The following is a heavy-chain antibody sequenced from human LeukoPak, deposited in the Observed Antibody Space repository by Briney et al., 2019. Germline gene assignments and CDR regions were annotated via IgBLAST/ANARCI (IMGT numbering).Heavy chain of an antibody. CDR1: GYTFTGYF. J-gene: IGHJ4*02. Sequence: GASVKVSCKASGYTFTGYFLHLVRQAPGQGLEWMGWILPNTGGTQYAQKFTGRVTVTRDTSISTAYMEVSRLTTDDTAVYYCARKGEHYGDYDYWGQGTLVTVSS. V-gene: IGHV1-2*02. CDR3: ARKGEHYGDYDY. CDR2: ILPNTGGT. D-gene: IGHD4-17*01.